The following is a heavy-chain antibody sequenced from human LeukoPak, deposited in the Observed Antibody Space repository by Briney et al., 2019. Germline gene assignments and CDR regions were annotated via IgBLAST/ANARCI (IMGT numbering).Heavy chain of an antibody. CDR1: GFTFSNYW. CDR3: IRSPSGSYGYFDY. CDR2: ISRDGRST. Sequence: GGSLRLSCAASGFTFSNYWMHWVRQAPGKGLVWVSRISRDGRSTNYGDSVKGRFTISRDNAKNTLYLQMNSLRAEDTAVYYCIRSPSGSYGYFDYWGQGTLVTVSS. J-gene: IGHJ4*02. D-gene: IGHD3-10*01. V-gene: IGHV3-74*01.